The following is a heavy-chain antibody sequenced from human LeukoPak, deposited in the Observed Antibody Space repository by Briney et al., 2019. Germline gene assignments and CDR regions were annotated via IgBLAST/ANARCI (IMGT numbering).Heavy chain of an antibody. CDR2: INAGNGNT. J-gene: IGHJ6*04. D-gene: IGHD2-15*01. CDR1: GYTFTSYA. V-gene: IGHV1-3*01. Sequence: ASVKVSCKASGYTFTSYAMHWVRQAPGQRLEWMGWINAGNGNTKYSQKFQGRVTITRDTSASTAYMELSSLRSEDTAVYYCARGAHCSGGSCYYYYGMDVWGKGTTVTVSS. CDR3: ARGAHCSGGSCYYYYGMDV.